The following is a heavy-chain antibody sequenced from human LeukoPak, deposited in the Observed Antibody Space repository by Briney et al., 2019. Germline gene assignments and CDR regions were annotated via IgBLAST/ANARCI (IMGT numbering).Heavy chain of an antibody. D-gene: IGHD3-10*01. Sequence: GGSLRLSCAASGFTFSSYAMSWVRQAPGKGLQWVSAISGSGGSTYYADSVKGRFTISRDNSKNRLYLQMNSLRAEDTAVYYCAKSMVRGVMGYYYGMDVWGQGTTVTVSS. J-gene: IGHJ6*02. CDR2: ISGSGGST. CDR3: AKSMVRGVMGYYYGMDV. CDR1: GFTFSSYA. V-gene: IGHV3-23*01.